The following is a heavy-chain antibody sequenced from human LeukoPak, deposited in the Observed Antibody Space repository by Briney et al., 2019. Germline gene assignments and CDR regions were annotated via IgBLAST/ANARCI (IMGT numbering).Heavy chain of an antibody. Sequence: NPSETLSLTCTVSGGSISSYYWSWIRQPPGKGLEWIGYIYYSGSTNYNPSLKSRVTISVDTSKNQFSLKLSSVTAADTAVYYCTKGRGIWGQGTLVTVSS. CDR2: IYYSGST. CDR1: GGSISSYY. V-gene: IGHV4-59*01. CDR3: TKGRGI. D-gene: IGHD3-10*01. J-gene: IGHJ4*02.